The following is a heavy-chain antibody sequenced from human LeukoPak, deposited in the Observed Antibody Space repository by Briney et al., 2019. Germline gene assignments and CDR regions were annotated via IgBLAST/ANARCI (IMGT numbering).Heavy chain of an antibody. J-gene: IGHJ5*02. D-gene: IGHD3-10*01. CDR1: GFTFSDYY. CDR3: ARALTMVRGVTPNWFDP. V-gene: IGHV3-11*01. CDR2: ISSSGSTI. Sequence: PGGSLRLSCAASGFTFSDYYMSWIRHAPGKGLEWVSYISSSGSTIYYADSLKGRFTISRDNAKNSLYLQMNSLRAEDTAVYYCARALTMVRGVTPNWFDPWGQGTLVTVSS.